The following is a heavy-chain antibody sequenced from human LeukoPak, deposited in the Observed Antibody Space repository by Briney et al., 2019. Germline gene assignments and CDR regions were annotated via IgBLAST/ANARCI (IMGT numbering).Heavy chain of an antibody. CDR3: ATGRVYSSGYYYNYYYGMDV. D-gene: IGHD3-22*01. CDR2: FDPEDGET. J-gene: IGHJ6*02. Sequence: ASVKVSCKVSGYTLTELSMRWVRQAPGKGLEWMGGFDPEDGETIYAQKFQGRVTMTEDTSTDTAYMELSSLRSEDTAVYYCATGRVYSSGYYYNYYYGMDVWGQGTTVTVSS. V-gene: IGHV1-24*01. CDR1: GYTLTELS.